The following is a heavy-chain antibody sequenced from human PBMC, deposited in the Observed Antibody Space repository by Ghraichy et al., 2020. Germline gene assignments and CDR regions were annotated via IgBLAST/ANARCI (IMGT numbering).Heavy chain of an antibody. D-gene: IGHD5-12*01. CDR3: ARGRVLRGYDGHYFDY. CDR2: ITISGNTI. CDR1: GFTFTDYY. Sequence: GGSLRLSCAASGFTFTDYYMSWLRQAPGKGLEWVSYITISGNTIYYADSVKGRFTISRDNAKNSIYLQMDSLRAEDTAVYYCARGRVLRGYDGHYFDYWGQGTLVTVSS. J-gene: IGHJ4*02. V-gene: IGHV3-11*01.